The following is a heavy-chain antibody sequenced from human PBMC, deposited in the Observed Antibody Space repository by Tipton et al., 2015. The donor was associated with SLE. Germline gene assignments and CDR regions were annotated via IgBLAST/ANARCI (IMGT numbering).Heavy chain of an antibody. D-gene: IGHD6-19*01. CDR2: IYTSGST. CDR3: ASSPDSSGRYWVDY. J-gene: IGHJ4*02. V-gene: IGHV4-61*09. Sequence: LRLSCTVSGGSISSSSYYWSWLRQPAGKGLEWIGYIYTSGSTNYNPSLKSLATISVDTSKNQFSLKLSSVTAADTAVYDCASSPDSSGRYWVDYWGQGTLVTVSS. CDR1: GGSISSSSYY.